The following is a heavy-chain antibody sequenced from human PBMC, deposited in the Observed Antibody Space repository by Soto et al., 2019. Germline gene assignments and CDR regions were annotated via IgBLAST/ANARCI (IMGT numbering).Heavy chain of an antibody. CDR3: ARLSGYCSGTSCYDYYCMDV. J-gene: IGHJ6*02. D-gene: IGHD2-2*01. CDR2: FHYSGRT. V-gene: IGHV4-39*01. Sequence: SETLSLTCSVSGGSISSGPYSWGWIRQPPGKGLEWIGTFHYSGRTYYSPSLESRVTISVDTSKNQFSLKVSSVTAADTAVFYCARLSGYCSGTSCYDYYCMDVWGQMTAVT. CDR1: GGSISSGPYS.